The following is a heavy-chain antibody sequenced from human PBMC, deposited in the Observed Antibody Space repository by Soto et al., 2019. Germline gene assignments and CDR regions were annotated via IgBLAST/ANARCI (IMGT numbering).Heavy chain of an antibody. D-gene: IGHD3-22*01. CDR1: GGSISSGGYY. CDR3: ASSAYSSDGSGPYPPNFDY. CDR2: IYYSGST. V-gene: IGHV4-31*03. J-gene: IGHJ4*02. Sequence: SETLSLTCTVSGGSISSGGYYWSWIRQHPGKGLEWIGYIYYSGSTYYNPSLKSRVTISVDTSKNQFSLKLSSVTAADTAVYYWASSAYSSDGSGPYPPNFDYWGQGTLVTVPQ.